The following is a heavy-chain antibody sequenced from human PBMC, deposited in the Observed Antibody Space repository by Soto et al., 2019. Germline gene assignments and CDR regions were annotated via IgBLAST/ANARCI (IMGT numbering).Heavy chain of an antibody. CDR3: TRGHYYGMDV. V-gene: IGHV3-74*03. Sequence: PGGSLRLSCAASGFTFSAYWMHWVRQAPGKGLVWVSRTNTDGTATTYADSVEGRFTISRDNAKNMLYLQMNSLRAEDTAAYYCTRGHYYGMDVWGQGTTVTVSS. CDR1: GFTFSAYW. J-gene: IGHJ6*02. CDR2: TNTDGTAT.